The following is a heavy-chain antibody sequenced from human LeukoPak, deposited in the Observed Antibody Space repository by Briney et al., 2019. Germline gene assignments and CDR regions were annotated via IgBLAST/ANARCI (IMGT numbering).Heavy chain of an antibody. J-gene: IGHJ4*02. CDR3: AKSGGASWYVSLFF. V-gene: IGHV1-69*04. CDR2: IIPILGTA. D-gene: IGHD6-13*01. Sequence: RASVKVSCKASGGTFTSNVISWVRQAPGQGLEWMGRIIPILGTADYAQKFQGRVTITADKYTNTAYMELSSLRSEDTAVYYCAKSGGASWYVSLFFWGQGTLVAVSS. CDR1: GGTFTSNV.